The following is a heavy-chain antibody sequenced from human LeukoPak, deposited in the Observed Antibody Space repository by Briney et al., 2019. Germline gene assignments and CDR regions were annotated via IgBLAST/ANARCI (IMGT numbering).Heavy chain of an antibody. D-gene: IGHD1-1*01. CDR3: ARYRVAFDI. CDR1: GGTFSSYT. V-gene: IGHV1-69*02. Sequence: SVKDSCKASGGTFSSYTISWVRQAPAQGLEWTGRIIPILGIANYAQKFQGRVTITADKSTSTAYMELSSLRSEDTAVYYCARYRVAFDIWGQGTMVTVSS. J-gene: IGHJ3*02. CDR2: IIPILGIA.